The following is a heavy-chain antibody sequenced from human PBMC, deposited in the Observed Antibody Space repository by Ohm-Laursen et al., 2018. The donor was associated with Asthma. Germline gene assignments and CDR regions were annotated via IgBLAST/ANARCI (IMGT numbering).Heavy chain of an antibody. CDR3: ARKAGSCITSNCYSLDF. J-gene: IGHJ4*02. CDR1: GGTLGTSV. CDR2: INSVFGTS. Sequence: SVKASCKSLGGTLGTSVIGWVRQAPGQGLEWLGGINSVFGTSTYAQKFHDRFTITADESTSTVYMTLSSLTSEDTAVYYCARKAGSCITSNCYSLDFWGQRTLVTVSS. D-gene: IGHD2-15*01. V-gene: IGHV1-69*13.